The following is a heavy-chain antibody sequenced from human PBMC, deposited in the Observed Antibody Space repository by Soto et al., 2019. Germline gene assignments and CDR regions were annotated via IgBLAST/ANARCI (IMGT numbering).Heavy chain of an antibody. CDR3: ARAYSSYGMDV. CDR1: GGSFSGYY. V-gene: IGHV4-34*01. CDR2: INHSGST. D-gene: IGHD6-19*01. Sequence: SETLSLTCAVYGGSFSGYYWSWIRQPPGKGLECIWEINHSGSTNYNPSLKSRVTISVDTSKNQFSLKLSSVTAADTAVYYCARAYSSYGMDVGGQGATVTVSS. J-gene: IGHJ6*02.